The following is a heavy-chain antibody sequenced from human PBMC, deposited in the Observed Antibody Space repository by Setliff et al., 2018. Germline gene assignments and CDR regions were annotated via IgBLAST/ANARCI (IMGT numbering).Heavy chain of an antibody. CDR3: ARVVTSAFDI. CDR1: GFTFSNYW. CDR2: INHDGSAK. D-gene: IGHD2-2*01. Sequence: GGSLRLSCTVSGFTFSNYWMSWVRQAPGKGLEWVANINHDGSAKYYGGSVKGRFTISRDNAKNSLYLQMSSLRAEDTAVFYCARVVTSAFDIWGQGTMVTVSS. J-gene: IGHJ3*02. V-gene: IGHV3-7*03.